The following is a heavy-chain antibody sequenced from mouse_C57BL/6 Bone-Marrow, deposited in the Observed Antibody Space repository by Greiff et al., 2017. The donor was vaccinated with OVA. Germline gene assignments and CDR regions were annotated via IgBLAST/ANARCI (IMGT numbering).Heavy chain of an antibody. D-gene: IGHD2-3*01. Sequence: QVQLQQPGAELVMPGASVKLSCKASGYTFTSYWMHWVKQRPGQGLEWIGEIDPSDSYTNYTQKFKGKSTLTVDKSSSTAYMQLSRLTSEDSAVYYWAISGLYDGYVHFDYWGQGTTLTVSA. V-gene: IGHV1-69*01. CDR1: GYTFTSYW. J-gene: IGHJ2*01. CDR2: IDPSDSYT. CDR3: AISGLYDGYVHFDY.